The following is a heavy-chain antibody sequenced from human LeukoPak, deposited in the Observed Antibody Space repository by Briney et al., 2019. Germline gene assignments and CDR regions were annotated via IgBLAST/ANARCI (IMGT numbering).Heavy chain of an antibody. CDR2: ISAYNGNT. V-gene: IGHV1-18*01. CDR1: GYTFTSYG. CDR3: ARDYYYYDSSGYDSEASFDY. D-gene: IGHD3-22*01. Sequence: ASVKVSCKASGYTFTSYGISWVRQAPGQGLEWTGWISAYNGNTNYAQKLQGRVTMTTDTSTSTAYMELRSLRSDDTAVYYCARDYYYYDSSGYDSEASFDYWGQGTLVTVSS. J-gene: IGHJ4*02.